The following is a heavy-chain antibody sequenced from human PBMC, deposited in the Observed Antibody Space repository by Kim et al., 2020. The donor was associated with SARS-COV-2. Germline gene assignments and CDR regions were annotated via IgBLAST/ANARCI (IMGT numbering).Heavy chain of an antibody. CDR1: GGSFSGYY. V-gene: IGHV4-34*01. CDR3: ARVGYSGSPRLPYGMDV. D-gene: IGHD1-26*01. J-gene: IGHJ6*02. Sequence: SETLSLTCAVYGGSFSGYYWSWIRQPPGKGLEWIGEINHSGSTNYNPSLKSRVTISVDTSKNQFSLKLSSVTAADTAVYYCARVGYSGSPRLPYGMDVWGQGTAVTVSS. CDR2: INHSGST.